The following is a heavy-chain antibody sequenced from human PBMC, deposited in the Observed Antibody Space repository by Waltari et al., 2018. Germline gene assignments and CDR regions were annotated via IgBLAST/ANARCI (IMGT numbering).Heavy chain of an antibody. V-gene: IGHV3-7*04. Sequence: EVQLVESGGGLVQPGGSLRLSCAASGFTFRNFWMTWVRQAPGKGLEWVANIKQDGFEKYYVDSVKGRFTIFRDNAKNSLYLQMNSLRAEDTAVYYCARGQVGGTYWGQGTLVTVSS. J-gene: IGHJ4*02. CDR1: GFTFRNFW. CDR2: IKQDGFEK. CDR3: ARGQVGGTY. D-gene: IGHD1-26*01.